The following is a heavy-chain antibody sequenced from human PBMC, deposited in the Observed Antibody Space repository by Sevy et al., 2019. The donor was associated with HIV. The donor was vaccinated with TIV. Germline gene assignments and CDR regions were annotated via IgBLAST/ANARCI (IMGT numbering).Heavy chain of an antibody. CDR1: EFTFSSYG. CDR2: IWYDGSNK. CDR3: ARMRQLVPNYYYYGMDV. Sequence: GGSLRLSCAASEFTFSSYGMHWVRQAPGKGLEWVAVIWYDGSNKYYADSVKGRFTISRDNSKNTLYLQMNSLRAEDTAVYYCARMRQLVPNYYYYGMDVWGQGTTVTVSS. D-gene: IGHD6-6*01. V-gene: IGHV3-33*01. J-gene: IGHJ6*02.